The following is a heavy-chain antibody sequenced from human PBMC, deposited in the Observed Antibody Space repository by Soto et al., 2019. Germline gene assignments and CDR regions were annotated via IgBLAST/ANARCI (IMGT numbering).Heavy chain of an antibody. Sequence: PSETLSLTCAVSGASISPFFWSWIRQPPGKGLEWIGHIYDRESTNCNPSLESRVTISLDTSKNQFSLNLSSVTAADTAVYYCARVRIFDFGDNMGWFDTLGRET. V-gene: IGHV4-59*08. CDR1: GASISPFF. CDR3: ARVRIFDFGDNMGWFDT. D-gene: IGHD4-17*01. CDR2: IYDREST. J-gene: IGHJ5*02.